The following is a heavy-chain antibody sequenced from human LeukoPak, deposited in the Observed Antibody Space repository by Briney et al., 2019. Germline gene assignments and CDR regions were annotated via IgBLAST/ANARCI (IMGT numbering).Heavy chain of an antibody. CDR1: GGSISSGGYS. D-gene: IGHD3-10*01. J-gene: IGHJ5*02. V-gene: IGHV4-61*08. CDR3: ARESGGMVRGPHWFDP. Sequence: SETLSLTCTVSGGSISSGGYSWSWIRQHPGKGLEWIGYIYYSGGTNYNPSLKSRVTISVDTSKNQLSLKLSSVTAADTAVYYCARESGGMVRGPHWFDPWGQGTLVTVSS. CDR2: IYYSGGT.